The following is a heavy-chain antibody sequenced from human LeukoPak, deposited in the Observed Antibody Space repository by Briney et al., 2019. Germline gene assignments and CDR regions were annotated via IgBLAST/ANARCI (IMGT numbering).Heavy chain of an antibody. CDR1: GFTFSSYA. D-gene: IGHD6-19*01. CDR3: ARDDAVAFDY. V-gene: IGHV3-7*01. J-gene: IGHJ4*02. CDR2: IKQDGSEK. Sequence: GGSLRLSCAASGFTFSSYAMSWVRQAPGKGLEWVANIKQDGSEKYYVDSVKGRFTISRDNAKNSLYLQMNSLRAEDTAVYYCARDDAVAFDYWGQGTLVTVSS.